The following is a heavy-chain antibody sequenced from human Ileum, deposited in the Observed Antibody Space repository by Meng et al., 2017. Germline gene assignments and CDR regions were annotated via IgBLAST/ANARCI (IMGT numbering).Heavy chain of an antibody. J-gene: IGHJ4*02. CDR2: INHSGST. CDR1: GGSFSGYN. Sequence: LGGAGILTPSGTLSLTCGVYGGSFSGYNWSGIRPPPGKGLAWIGEINHSGSTNYNPSLKSRVTISVDTSKNQFSLKLSSVTAADTAVYYCARVSSMIMVYGGSYFDYWGQGTLVTVSS. CDR3: ARVSSMIMVYGGSYFDY. V-gene: IGHV4-34*01. D-gene: IGHD2-8*01.